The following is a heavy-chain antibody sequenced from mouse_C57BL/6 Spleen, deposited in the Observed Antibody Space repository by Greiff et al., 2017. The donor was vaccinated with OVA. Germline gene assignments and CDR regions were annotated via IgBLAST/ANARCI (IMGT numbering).Heavy chain of an antibody. CDR2: INYDGSST. D-gene: IGHD1-1*01. J-gene: IGHJ4*01. CDR1: GFTFSDYY. CDR3: ARGGYGSSYPYAMDY. Sequence: EVKLVESEGGLVQPGSSMKLSCTASGFTFSDYYMAWVRQVPEKGLEWVANINYDGSSTYYLDSLKSRFIISRDNAKNILYLQMSSLKSEDTATYYCARGGYGSSYPYAMDYWGQGTSVTVSS. V-gene: IGHV5-16*01.